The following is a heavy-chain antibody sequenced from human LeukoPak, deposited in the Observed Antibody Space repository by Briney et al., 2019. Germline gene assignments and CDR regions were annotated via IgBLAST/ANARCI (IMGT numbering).Heavy chain of an antibody. D-gene: IGHD3-3*01. Sequence: SETLSLTCTVSGGSISNGDYHWSWIRQPPGKGLEWIGYIYYSGSTYYNPSLKSRVTISVDTSKNQFSLKLSSVTAADTAVYYCARSILGRDYFDYWGQGTLVTVSS. CDR3: ARSILGRDYFDY. CDR1: GGSISNGDYH. CDR2: IYYSGST. V-gene: IGHV4-30-4*01. J-gene: IGHJ4*02.